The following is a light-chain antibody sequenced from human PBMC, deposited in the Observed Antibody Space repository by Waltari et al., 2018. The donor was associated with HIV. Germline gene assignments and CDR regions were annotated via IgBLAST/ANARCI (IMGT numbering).Light chain of an antibody. CDR3: CSFARSSTWV. CDR2: EVN. J-gene: IGLJ3*02. CDR1: SSNIGSYNL. Sequence: QSALTQPASVSGSPGQSITISCTGTSSNIGSYNLVSWYQQHPGKAHKLMVYEVNKRPSGLSNRFSGSKSGNTASLTISGLQAEDEADYYCCSFARSSTWVFGGGTKLSVL. V-gene: IGLV2-23*02.